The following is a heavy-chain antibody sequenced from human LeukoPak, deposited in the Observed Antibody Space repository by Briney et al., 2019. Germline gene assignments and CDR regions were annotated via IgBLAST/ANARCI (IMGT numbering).Heavy chain of an antibody. CDR1: GFTFSSYS. D-gene: IGHD4-17*01. J-gene: IGHJ5*02. CDR3: ARSRLRSVTGWFDP. CDR2: ISSRSSYI. Sequence: GGSLRLSCAASGFTFSSYSMNWVRQAPGKGLEWVSSISSRSSYIYYADSVKGRFTISRDNAKNSLYLQMNSLRAEDTAVYYCARSRLRSVTGWFDPWGQGTLVTVSS. V-gene: IGHV3-21*01.